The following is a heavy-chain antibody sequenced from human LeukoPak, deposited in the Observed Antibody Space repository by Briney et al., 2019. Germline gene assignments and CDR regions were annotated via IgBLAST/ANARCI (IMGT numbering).Heavy chain of an antibody. CDR2: VSSSSSNI. J-gene: IGHJ4*02. Sequence: GGSLRLSCVASGFIFSSYSMNWVRQAPGKGLEWISHVSSSSSNIYYADSVKGRFTISRDNAKKSLFLQMNSLRADDTAVYYCAKKGYAGSGTYSYYFDYWGQGALVTVSS. CDR1: GFIFSSYS. D-gene: IGHD3-10*01. V-gene: IGHV3-48*04. CDR3: AKKGYAGSGTYSYYFDY.